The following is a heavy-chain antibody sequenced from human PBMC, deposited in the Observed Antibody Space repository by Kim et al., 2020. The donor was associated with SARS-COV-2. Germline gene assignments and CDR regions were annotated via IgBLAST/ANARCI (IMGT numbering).Heavy chain of an antibody. V-gene: IGHV4-59*08. Sequence: SETLSLTCTVSGGSISSYYWSWIRQPPGKGLEWIGYIYYSGSTNYNPSLKSRVTISVDTSKNQFSLKLSSVTAADTAVYYCARGTRGSSWYFYYYGMDVWGQGTTVTVS. CDR3: ARGTRGSSWYFYYYGMDV. J-gene: IGHJ6*02. D-gene: IGHD6-13*01. CDR1: GGSISSYY. CDR2: IYYSGST.